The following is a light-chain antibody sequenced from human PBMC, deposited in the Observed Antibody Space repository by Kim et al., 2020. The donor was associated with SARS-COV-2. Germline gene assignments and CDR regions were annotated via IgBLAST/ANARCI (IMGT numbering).Light chain of an antibody. V-gene: IGKV3-15*01. CDR3: QQYNNWPLYS. J-gene: IGKJ2*03. CDR2: GAS. CDR1: PSVSSN. Sequence: VSPGERATLSCRASPSVSSNLAWYQQKPGQAPRLLIYGASTRAPGIAARFSGSGSGTEFTLTISSLQSEDFTVYYCQQYNNWPLYSFGQGTKLEI.